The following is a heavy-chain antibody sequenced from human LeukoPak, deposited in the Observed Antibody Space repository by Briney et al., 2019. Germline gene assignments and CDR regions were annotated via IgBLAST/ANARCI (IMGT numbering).Heavy chain of an antibody. CDR1: GYTFTSYG. D-gene: IGHD6-19*01. CDR2: ISAYNGNT. V-gene: IGHV1-18*01. CDR3: ARDGIAVALRGTFDY. J-gene: IGHJ4*02. Sequence: ASVKVSCKASGYTFTSYGISWVRQAPGQGLEWMGWISAYNGNTNYAQKLQGRATMTTDTSTSTAYMELRSLRSDDTAVYYCARDGIAVALRGTFDYWGQGTLVTVSS.